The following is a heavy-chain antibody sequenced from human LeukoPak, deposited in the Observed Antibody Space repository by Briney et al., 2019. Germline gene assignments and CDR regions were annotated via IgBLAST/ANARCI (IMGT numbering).Heavy chain of an antibody. CDR2: IWYDGNNK. J-gene: IGHJ4*02. Sequence: GGSLRLSCAASGFTFSSYSMHWVRQAPGKGLEWVAVIWYDGNNKYYADSVKGRFTISRDNSKNTLYLQMNSLRAEDTAVYYCAKSAYDSHQIDYWGQGTLVTVSS. CDR1: GFTFSSYS. V-gene: IGHV3-33*06. CDR3: AKSAYDSHQIDY. D-gene: IGHD2-8*01.